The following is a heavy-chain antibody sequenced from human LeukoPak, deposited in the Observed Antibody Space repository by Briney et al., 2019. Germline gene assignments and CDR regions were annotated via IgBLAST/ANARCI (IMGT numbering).Heavy chain of an antibody. D-gene: IGHD2-15*01. V-gene: IGHV3-23*01. CDR2: ISGSGGST. CDR3: AKLGIVVVVAATTWFDP. J-gene: IGHJ5*02. CDR1: GFTFSSYA. Sequence: GGSLRLSCAASGFTFSSYAMSWVRQAPGKGLEWVSAISGSGGSTYYADSVKGRFTISRDNSKNTLYLQMNSLRAEDTAVYYCAKLGIVVVVAATTWFDPWGQGTLITVSS.